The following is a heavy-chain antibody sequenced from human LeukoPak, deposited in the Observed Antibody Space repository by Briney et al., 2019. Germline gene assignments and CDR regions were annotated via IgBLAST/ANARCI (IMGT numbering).Heavy chain of an antibody. Sequence: SGTLSLTCAVSGGSISSGLRWTWVRQPPGKGLEWIGEIYPSGTTNYNPSLKSRVTISVDKSENQFSLKLYSVTAADTAVYYCTRNAGNSDFDYWGQGTLVTVSS. V-gene: IGHV4-4*02. D-gene: IGHD4-23*01. CDR3: TRNAGNSDFDY. CDR1: GGSISSGLR. CDR2: IYPSGTT. J-gene: IGHJ4*02.